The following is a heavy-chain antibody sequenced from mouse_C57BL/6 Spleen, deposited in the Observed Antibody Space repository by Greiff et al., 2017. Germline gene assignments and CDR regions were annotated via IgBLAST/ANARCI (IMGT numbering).Heavy chain of an antibody. Sequence: VQLQQPGAELVMPGASVKLSCKASGYTFTSYWMHWVKQRPGQGLEWIGEIEPSDSYTNYNQKFKGKSTLTVDKSSSTAYMQLSSLTSEDSAVYYCARRDYWGQGTTLTGSS. CDR2: IEPSDSYT. CDR3: ARRDY. J-gene: IGHJ2*01. CDR1: GYTFTSYW. V-gene: IGHV1-69*01.